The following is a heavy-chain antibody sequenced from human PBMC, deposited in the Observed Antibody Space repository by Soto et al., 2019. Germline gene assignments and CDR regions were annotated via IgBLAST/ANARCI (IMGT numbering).Heavy chain of an antibody. CDR3: ARQTGGS. D-gene: IGHD3-10*01. J-gene: IGHJ5*02. CDR2: FHYDWST. V-gene: IGHV4-39*01. Sequence: QLQLQESGPGLVKPSETLSLTCTVSGDSISNSPYYWGWIRQPPGKGLEWLGSFHYDWSTYYNPSLKSRVTISVDTSQNQFSLKMKSVTAADTAVYYCARQTGGSWGQGTLVTVSS. CDR1: GDSISNSPYY.